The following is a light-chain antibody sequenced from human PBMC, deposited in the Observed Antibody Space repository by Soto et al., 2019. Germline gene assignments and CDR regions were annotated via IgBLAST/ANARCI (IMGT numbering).Light chain of an antibody. CDR2: AAS. CDR1: QTIRSY. CDR3: QQSYSTPYT. J-gene: IGKJ2*01. V-gene: IGKV1-39*01. Sequence: DIQMTQSPSSLSASVGDRVTSTCRASQTIRSYLNWFQQKPGKAPKLLIYAASSLRSGVPSRFSGSGSGTDFTLTISSLQPEDFATYYCQQSYSTPYTFGQGTKLDI.